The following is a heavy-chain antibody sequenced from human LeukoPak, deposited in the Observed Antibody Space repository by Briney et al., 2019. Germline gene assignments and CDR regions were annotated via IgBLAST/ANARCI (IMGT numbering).Heavy chain of an antibody. CDR1: GYSISSGYY. Sequence: SETLSLTCAVSGYSISSGYYWGWIRQPPGKGLEWIGSIYRSGSTYYNPPLKSRVTISVDTSKNQFSLKLSSVTAADTAVYYCARLESGYYGSGSPDYWGQGTLVTVSS. J-gene: IGHJ4*02. D-gene: IGHD3-10*01. V-gene: IGHV4-38-2*01. CDR2: IYRSGST. CDR3: ARLESGYYGSGSPDY.